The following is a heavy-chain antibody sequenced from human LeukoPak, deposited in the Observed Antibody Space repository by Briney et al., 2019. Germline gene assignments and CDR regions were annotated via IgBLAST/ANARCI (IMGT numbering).Heavy chain of an antibody. J-gene: IGHJ4*02. V-gene: IGHV3-23*01. CDR3: ARAPNYDSSGYFIG. Sequence: GGSLRLSCEASGSTFDSYAMNWVRQAPGKGLEWASSISGFGGSTYYADSVKGRFTISRDNSKNTLYLQMNSLRAEDSAVSYCARAPNYDSSGYFIGWGQGTLVTVSS. D-gene: IGHD3-22*01. CDR2: ISGFGGST. CDR1: GSTFDSYA.